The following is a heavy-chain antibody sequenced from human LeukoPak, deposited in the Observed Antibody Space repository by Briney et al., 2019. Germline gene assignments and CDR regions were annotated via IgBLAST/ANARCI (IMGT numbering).Heavy chain of an antibody. Sequence: SETLSLTFTVSGYSISSGYYWGWIRQPPGKGLEWIGSIHHSGSTYYNPSLKSRVTISVDTSKNQFSLKLSSVTAADTAVYYCARVGGSIAHYYYYYMDVWGKGTTVTVSS. CDR2: IHHSGST. V-gene: IGHV4-38-2*02. J-gene: IGHJ6*03. CDR3: ARVGGSIAHYYYYYMDV. D-gene: IGHD2-21*01. CDR1: GYSISSGYY.